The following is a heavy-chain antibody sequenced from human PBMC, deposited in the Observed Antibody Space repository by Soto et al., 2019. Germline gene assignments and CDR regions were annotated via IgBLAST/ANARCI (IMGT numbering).Heavy chain of an antibody. CDR1: VFTFSNHA. CDR2: ISTAVGAT. D-gene: IGHD6-25*01. Sequence: GGALRLSCAVSVFTFSNHAMSWVRQAPGKGLEWVSAISTAVGATCYADSVKGRFTISRDDSKNTLYLQMDSLRAEDTAVYYCAKDRTAAARNFDYWGQGTLVTVSS. CDR3: AKDRTAAARNFDY. J-gene: IGHJ4*02. V-gene: IGHV3-23*01.